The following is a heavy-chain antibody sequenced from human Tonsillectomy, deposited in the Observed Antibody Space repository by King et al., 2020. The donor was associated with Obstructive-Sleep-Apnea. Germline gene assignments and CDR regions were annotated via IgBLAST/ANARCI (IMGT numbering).Heavy chain of an antibody. Sequence: QLVQSGGGLVQPGGSLRLSCAASGFTVSSNYMSWVRQAPGKGLEWVSVIYSGGSTYYADSVKGRFTISRDNSKNTLYLQMNSLRAEDTAVYYCARAITYYYGSGSSDYWGQGTLVTVSS. D-gene: IGHD3-10*01. CDR2: IYSGGST. CDR1: GFTVSSNY. J-gene: IGHJ4*02. CDR3: ARAITYYYGSGSSDY. V-gene: IGHV3-66*01.